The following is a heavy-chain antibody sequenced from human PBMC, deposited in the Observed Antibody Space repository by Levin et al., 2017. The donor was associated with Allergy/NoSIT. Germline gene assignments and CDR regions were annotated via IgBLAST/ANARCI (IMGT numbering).Heavy chain of an antibody. Sequence: SETLSLTCAVSGYSISSGYYWGWIRQPPGKGLEWIGSIYHSGSTYYNPSLKSRVTISVDTSKNQFSLKLSSVTAADTAVYYCARKTYYYYGMDVWGQGTTVTVSS. CDR2: IYHSGST. CDR1: GYSISSGYY. J-gene: IGHJ6*02. V-gene: IGHV4-38-2*01. CDR3: ARKTYYYYGMDV.